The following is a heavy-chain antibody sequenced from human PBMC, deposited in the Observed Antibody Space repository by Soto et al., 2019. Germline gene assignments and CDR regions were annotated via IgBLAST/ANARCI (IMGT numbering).Heavy chain of an antibody. CDR1: GFTFSSYG. CDR2: ISYDGSNN. J-gene: IGHJ4*02. V-gene: IGHV3-30*18. D-gene: IGHD3-10*01. CDR3: AKDGGFGELFPDY. Sequence: QVQLVESGGGVVQPGRSLRLSCAASGFTFSSYGMHWVRQAPGKGLEWVAVISYDGSNNYYADSVKGRFTISRDNSKNTLYLQMNSLRAEDTAVYYCAKDGGFGELFPDYWGQGTLVTVSS.